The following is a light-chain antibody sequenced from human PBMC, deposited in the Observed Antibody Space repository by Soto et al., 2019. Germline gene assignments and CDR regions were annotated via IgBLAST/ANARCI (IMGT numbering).Light chain of an antibody. CDR3: QQYNNYWT. CDR2: DAS. V-gene: IGKV1-5*01. CDR1: QSIGSW. J-gene: IGKJ1*01. Sequence: DIQMTQSPSTLSASVGDRVTITCRASQSIGSWLAWYQQKPGKAPKVLIYDASSLESGVPSRFSGTGSGTQFTTTITTPKPDDFASYYCQQYNNYWTFGQGTK.